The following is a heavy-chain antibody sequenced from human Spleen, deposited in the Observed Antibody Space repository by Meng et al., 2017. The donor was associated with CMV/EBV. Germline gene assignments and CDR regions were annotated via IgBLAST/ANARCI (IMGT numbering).Heavy chain of an antibody. D-gene: IGHD2-15*01. CDR3: ARSGLLRFHYFDY. Sequence: SETLSLTCTVSGDSVSSVGYYWSWIRQPPGKGLEWIGYIYYSGSTNYNPSLKSRVSISVDTSKNQLSLRLNSVTAADTAVYYCARSGLLRFHYFDYWGQGALVTVSS. CDR1: GDSVSSVGYY. CDR2: IYYSGST. V-gene: IGHV4-61*08. J-gene: IGHJ4*02.